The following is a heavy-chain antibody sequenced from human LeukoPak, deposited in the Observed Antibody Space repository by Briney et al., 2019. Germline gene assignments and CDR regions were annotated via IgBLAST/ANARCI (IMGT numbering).Heavy chain of an antibody. CDR1: GGSISIYY. D-gene: IGHD3-22*01. CDR3: AREAHYYYDSSGYYLTAHDAFDI. Sequence: SETLSLTCTVSGGSISIYYWSWIRQPPGKGLEWIGYIYYSGSTNYNPSLKSRVTISVDTSKNQFSLKLSSVTAADTAVYYCAREAHYYYDSSGYYLTAHDAFDIWGQGTMVTVSS. J-gene: IGHJ3*02. V-gene: IGHV4-59*01. CDR2: IYYSGST.